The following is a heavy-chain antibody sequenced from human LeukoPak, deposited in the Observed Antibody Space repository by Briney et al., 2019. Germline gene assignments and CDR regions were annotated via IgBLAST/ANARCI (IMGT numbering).Heavy chain of an antibody. D-gene: IGHD3-22*01. Sequence: VGSMRLSCSVTGSSVSSNSLSWVRQAPGKGLEWVAALLTGASTYYAASVKGRFTISRDNSRNIVYLQMNSLIIEDTAVYYCARSHYFDSSGSDFDSWGQGTLVTVSS. CDR3: ARSHYFDSSGSDFDS. CDR1: GSSVSSNS. V-gene: IGHV3-53*01. CDR2: LLTGAST. J-gene: IGHJ4*02.